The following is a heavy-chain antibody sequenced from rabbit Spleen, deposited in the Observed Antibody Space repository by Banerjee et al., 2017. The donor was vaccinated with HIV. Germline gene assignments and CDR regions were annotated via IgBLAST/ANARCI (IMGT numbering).Heavy chain of an antibody. J-gene: IGHJ6*01. D-gene: IGHD1-1*01. CDR3: ARDTSSSFSSYGMDL. CDR2: IDTGSSGFT. Sequence: QSLEESGGGLVKPGGSLTLTCIASGVSFSGDSYMCWVRQAPGKGLEWIACIDTGSSGFTYFASWAKGRFTISKTSSTTVTLQMTSLTAADTATYFCARDTSSSFSSYGMDLWGPGTLVTVS. V-gene: IGHV1S40*01. CDR1: GVSFSGDSY.